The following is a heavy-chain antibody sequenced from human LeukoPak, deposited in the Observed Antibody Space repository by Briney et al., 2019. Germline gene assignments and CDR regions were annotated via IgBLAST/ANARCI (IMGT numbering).Heavy chain of an antibody. J-gene: IGHJ3*02. D-gene: IGHD6-13*01. CDR3: ARARSSWPRFGI. Sequence: GASVKVSCKASGYTFTGYYMRWVRQAPGQGREWMGWINPNSGGTNYAQKFQGRVTMTRDTSISTAYMELSRLRSDDTAVYYGARARSSWPRFGIWGQGTMVTVSS. V-gene: IGHV1-2*02. CDR2: INPNSGGT. CDR1: GYTFTGYY.